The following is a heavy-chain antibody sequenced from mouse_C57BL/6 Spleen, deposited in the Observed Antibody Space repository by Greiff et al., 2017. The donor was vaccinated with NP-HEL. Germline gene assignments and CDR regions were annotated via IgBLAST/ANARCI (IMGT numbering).Heavy chain of an antibody. V-gene: IGHV1-80*01. CDR1: GYAFSSYW. D-gene: IGHD1-1*01. Sequence: QVQLKESGAELVKPGASVKISCKASGYAFSSYWMNWVKQRPGKGLEWIGQIYPGDGDTNYNGKFKGKATLTADKSSSTAYMQLSSLTSEDSAVYFWARVATVVATPGYFDVWGTGTTVTVSS. J-gene: IGHJ1*03. CDR2: IYPGDGDT. CDR3: ARVATVVATPGYFDV.